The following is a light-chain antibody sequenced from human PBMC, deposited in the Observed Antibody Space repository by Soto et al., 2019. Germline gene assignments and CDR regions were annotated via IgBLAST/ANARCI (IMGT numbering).Light chain of an antibody. CDR1: SGSIASNY. CDR2: EDN. V-gene: IGLV6-57*01. Sequence: NFMLTQPHSVSESPGKTVIISCTRSSGSIASNYVQWYQQRPGSSPTTVIYEDNQRPSGVPDRFSGSIDSSSTSASLTISGLETEDEADYFSQSYDATNQVFGGGTKLTVL. CDR3: QSYDATNQV. J-gene: IGLJ3*02.